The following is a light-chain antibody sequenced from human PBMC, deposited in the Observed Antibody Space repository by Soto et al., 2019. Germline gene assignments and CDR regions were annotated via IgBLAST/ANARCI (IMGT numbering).Light chain of an antibody. Sequence: QSVLTQPPSASGTPGQRVTISCSGSSSNIGSNTVNWYQQLPGTAPKLLIYSXNQXXXXXXDRXXXSKSGTSASLAISGLQSXDETDYYCAAWDDSLNGVIFGGGTKLTVL. V-gene: IGLV1-44*01. CDR2: SXN. CDR1: SSNIGSNT. CDR3: AAWDDSLNGVI. J-gene: IGLJ2*01.